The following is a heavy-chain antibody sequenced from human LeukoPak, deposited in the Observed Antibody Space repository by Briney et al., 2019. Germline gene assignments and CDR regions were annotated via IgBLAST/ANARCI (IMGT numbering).Heavy chain of an antibody. Sequence: GGSLRLSCAASGFTFSSYAMTWVRQAQGKGLEWVSAVSGHGGKTYYAESVKGRFTISRDNSNNILFLQMNSLRAEDTALYYCAKANSGTSYNFDYWGQGTLVTVSS. J-gene: IGHJ4*02. CDR2: VSGHGGKT. CDR3: AKANSGTSYNFDY. D-gene: IGHD3-10*01. V-gene: IGHV3-23*01. CDR1: GFTFSSYA.